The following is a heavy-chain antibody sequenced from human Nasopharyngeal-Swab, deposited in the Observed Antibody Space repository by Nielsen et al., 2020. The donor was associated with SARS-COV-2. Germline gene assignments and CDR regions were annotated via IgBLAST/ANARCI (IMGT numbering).Heavy chain of an antibody. J-gene: IGHJ6*02. CDR3: ARHGIAAAGSRGMDV. D-gene: IGHD6-13*01. CDR1: GYSFTSYW. Sequence: GESLKISCKGSGYSFTSYWIGWVRQMPGKGLEWMGIIYPGDSDTRYSPSFQGQVTISADKSISTAYLQWSSLKASDTAMYYCARHGIAAAGSRGMDVWGQGTTVTVSS. CDR2: IYPGDSDT. V-gene: IGHV5-51*01.